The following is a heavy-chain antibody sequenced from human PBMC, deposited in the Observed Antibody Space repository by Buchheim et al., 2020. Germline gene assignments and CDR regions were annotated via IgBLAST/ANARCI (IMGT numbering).Heavy chain of an antibody. J-gene: IGHJ5*02. D-gene: IGHD3-10*01. CDR3: ERGPNYYGSGSYPSNGFDP. V-gene: IGHV4-61*02. Sequence: QVQLQESGPGLVKPSQTLSLTCTVSGGSISSGSYYWSWIRQPAGKGLEWIGRIYTSGSTNYNPSLKSRVTISVDTSKNQFSLKLSSVTAADTAVYYCERGPNYYGSGSYPSNGFDPWGQGTL. CDR2: IYTSGST. CDR1: GGSISSGSYY.